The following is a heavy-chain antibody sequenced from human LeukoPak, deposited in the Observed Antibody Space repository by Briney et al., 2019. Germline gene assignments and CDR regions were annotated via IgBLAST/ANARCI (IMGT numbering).Heavy chain of an antibody. Sequence: SGTLSLTCAVSGGSISSSNWWSWVRQPPGKGLEWIGEIYHSGSTNYNPSLKSRVTISVDKSKNQFSLKLSSVTAADTAVYYCARDPWYDSSGYYRASDYWGQGTLVTVSS. CDR2: IYHSGST. CDR3: ARDPWYDSSGYYRASDY. CDR1: GGSISSSNW. V-gene: IGHV4-4*02. J-gene: IGHJ4*02. D-gene: IGHD3-22*01.